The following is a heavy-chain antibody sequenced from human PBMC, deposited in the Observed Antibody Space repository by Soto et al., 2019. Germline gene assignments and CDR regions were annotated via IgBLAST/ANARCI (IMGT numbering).Heavy chain of an antibody. J-gene: IGHJ4*02. CDR3: ARTTYYASSCDYVGLDY. CDR1: GDSITSGGHY. V-gene: IGHV4-31*03. Sequence: QVQLQESGPGLVKPSQTVSLTCTVSGDSITSGGHYWSWIRQHPGKGLEWIGYIYFSGDANYNPSLRSRVSLSIDMSENQFSLTLTSVTAADTAIYFCARTTYYASSCDYVGLDYWGQGILVTVSS. CDR2: IYFSGDA. D-gene: IGHD3-22*01.